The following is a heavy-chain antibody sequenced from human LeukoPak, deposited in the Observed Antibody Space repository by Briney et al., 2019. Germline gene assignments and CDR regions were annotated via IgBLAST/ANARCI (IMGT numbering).Heavy chain of an antibody. V-gene: IGHV3-53*01. CDR1: GFIVSSNY. D-gene: IGHD3-10*01. CDR3: ASGGTGARKYYSDPFHY. CDR2: MYSAGST. J-gene: IGHJ4*02. Sequence: PGGSLRVSCAASGFIVSSNYMSWVRQAPGKGLERVSIMYSAGSTYYADSVRGRFTISRDSSKNTVSLQMNSLRVEDTAVYYCASGGTGARKYYSDPFHYWGQGTLVSVSS.